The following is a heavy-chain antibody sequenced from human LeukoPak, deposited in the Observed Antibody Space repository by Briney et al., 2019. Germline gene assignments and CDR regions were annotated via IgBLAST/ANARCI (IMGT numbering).Heavy chain of an antibody. J-gene: IGHJ4*02. D-gene: IGHD5-18*01. CDR3: ARHLYSHDYDY. CDR1: GGSISSYY. CDR2: IYYSGST. V-gene: IGHV4-59*08. Sequence: PSEALSLTCTVSGGSISSYYWSWIRQPPGKGLEWIGYIYYSGSTTYNPSLKSRVTISVDTSKNQFSLKLSSVTAADTAVYYCARHLYSHDYDYWGQGTLVTVSS.